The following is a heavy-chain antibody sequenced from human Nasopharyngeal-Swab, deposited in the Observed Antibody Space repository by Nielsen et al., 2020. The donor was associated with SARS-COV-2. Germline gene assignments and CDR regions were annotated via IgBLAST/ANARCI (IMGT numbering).Heavy chain of an antibody. CDR3: ARYYVSGMFGMDV. D-gene: IGHD3-10*01. Sequence: SETLSLTCAVYGGSFSGYYWSWIRQPPGKGLEWIGEINHSGSTNYNPSLKSRVTISVDTSKNQFSLSLTSVTAADTAMYYCARYYVSGMFGMDVWGPGTAVTVSS. V-gene: IGHV4-34*01. CDR1: GGSFSGYY. J-gene: IGHJ6*02. CDR2: INHSGST.